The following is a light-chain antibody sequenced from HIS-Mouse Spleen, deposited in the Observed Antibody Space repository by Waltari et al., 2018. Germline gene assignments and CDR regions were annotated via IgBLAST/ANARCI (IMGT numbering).Light chain of an antibody. CDR3: YSTDSSGNHRV. Sequence: SYELTQPPSVSVSPGQTARITCSGGALPKKEAYWYQQKSGQAPVLVIYEDSKRPSGIPERFSGSSSGTMATLTISGAQVEDEADYYCYSTDSSGNHRVFGGGTKLTVL. J-gene: IGLJ2*01. V-gene: IGLV3-10*01. CDR2: EDS. CDR1: ALPKKE.